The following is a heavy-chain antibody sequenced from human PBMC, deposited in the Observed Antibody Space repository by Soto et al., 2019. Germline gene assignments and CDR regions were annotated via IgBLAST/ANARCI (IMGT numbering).Heavy chain of an antibody. D-gene: IGHD6-13*01. Sequence: GASVKVSCKASGYTFTSYAMNWVRQAPGQGLEWMGWINTNTGNPTYAQGFTGRFVFSLDTSVSTAYLQICSLKAEDTAVYYCARDFSSSWYDGWDYWGQGTLVTVSS. V-gene: IGHV7-4-1*01. CDR2: INTNTGNP. CDR3: ARDFSSSWYDGWDY. CDR1: GYTFTSYA. J-gene: IGHJ4*02.